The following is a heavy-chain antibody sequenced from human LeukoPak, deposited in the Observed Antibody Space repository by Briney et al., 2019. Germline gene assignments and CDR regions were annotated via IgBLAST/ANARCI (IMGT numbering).Heavy chain of an antibody. CDR1: GGAISRGDYC. Sequence: PSQTLSLTCTVSGGAISRGDYCSSWIRHLPGNGLEWSGYIYYSGSTFYNPSLTTRVTISVDTSKNQFSLTLTSVPAADTAVYYCARHGANLHSFDYWGQGTLVTVSS. D-gene: IGHD4/OR15-4a*01. CDR3: ARHGANLHSFDY. V-gene: IGHV4-31*03. J-gene: IGHJ4*02. CDR2: IYYSGST.